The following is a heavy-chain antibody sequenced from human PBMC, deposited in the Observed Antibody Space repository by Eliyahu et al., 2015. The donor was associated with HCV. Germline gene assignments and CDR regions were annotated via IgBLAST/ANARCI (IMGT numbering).Heavy chain of an antibody. CDR3: ARNSYDIRYGYYFDL. CDR2: LYSSGQT. V-gene: IGHV3-66*01. CDR1: GFTVNKAY. D-gene: IGHD2-15*01. Sequence: VQLVESGGVLVQPGESLRLTCEAAGFTVNKAYMSWVRQAPGKGLEWVSILYSSGQTYYADSLQDRFTISRDSSKNTLFLQLNNLRAEDTALYYCARNSYDIRYGYYFDLWGRGTLVTVSS. J-gene: IGHJ2*01.